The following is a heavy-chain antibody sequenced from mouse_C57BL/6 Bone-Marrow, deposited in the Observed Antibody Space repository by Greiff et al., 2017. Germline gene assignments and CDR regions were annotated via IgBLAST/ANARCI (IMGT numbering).Heavy chain of an antibody. J-gene: IGHJ4*01. Sequence: EVNVVESGGGLVQPGGSLKLSCAASGFTFSDYYMYWVRQTPEKRLEWVAYISNGGGSTYYPDTVKGRFTISRDNAKNTLYLQMSRLKSEDTAMYYCASPITPMDYWGQGTSVTVSS. CDR2: ISNGGGST. CDR3: ASPITPMDY. D-gene: IGHD1-1*01. CDR1: GFTFSDYY. V-gene: IGHV5-12*01.